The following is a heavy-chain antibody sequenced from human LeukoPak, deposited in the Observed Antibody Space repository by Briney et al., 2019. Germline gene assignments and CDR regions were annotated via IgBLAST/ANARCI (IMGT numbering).Heavy chain of an antibody. J-gene: IGHJ4*02. CDR1: GYTFTGYY. CDR3: ARVAYGSGSYYDY. CDR2: INPNSGGT. D-gene: IGHD3-10*01. V-gene: IGHV1-2*02. Sequence: SSVTVSFKASGYTFTGYYMHWVRQAPGQGLEWMGWINPNSGGTNDAQKFQGRVTMTRDTSISTAYMAPSRLRSDDTAVYYCARVAYGSGSYYDYWGQGTLVTVSS.